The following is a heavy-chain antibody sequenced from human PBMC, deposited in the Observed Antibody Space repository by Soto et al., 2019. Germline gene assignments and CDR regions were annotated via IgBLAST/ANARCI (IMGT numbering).Heavy chain of an antibody. D-gene: IGHD5-18*01. Sequence: EVQLVESGGGLVQPGGSLRLSCAASGFTFSSYWMSWVRQAPGKGLEWVADIKQDGSNKYYADSVKGRFTISRDNSKNTLYLQMNSLRAEDTAVYYCARVGPDTAMVYYYYYYGMDVWGQGTTVTVSS. CDR3: ARVGPDTAMVYYYYYYGMDV. V-gene: IGHV3-7*01. J-gene: IGHJ6*02. CDR2: IKQDGSNK. CDR1: GFTFSSYW.